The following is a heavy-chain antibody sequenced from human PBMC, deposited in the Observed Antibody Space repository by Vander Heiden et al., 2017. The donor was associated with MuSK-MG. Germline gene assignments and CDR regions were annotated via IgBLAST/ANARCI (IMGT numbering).Heavy chain of an antibody. Sequence: EVQLVESVGGLVKPGGSLRLSGAASGFTFSSYSMNWVRQAPGKGLEWVSSISSSSSYIYYADSVKGRFTISRDNAKNSLYLQMNSLRAEDTAVYYCARALREDTAMAFDIWGQGTMVTVSS. CDR2: ISSSSSYI. CDR3: ARALREDTAMAFDI. J-gene: IGHJ3*02. D-gene: IGHD5-18*01. CDR1: GFTFSSYS. V-gene: IGHV3-21*01.